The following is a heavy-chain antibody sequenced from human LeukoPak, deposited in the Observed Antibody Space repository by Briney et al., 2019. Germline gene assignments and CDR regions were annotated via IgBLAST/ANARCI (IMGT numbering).Heavy chain of an antibody. CDR3: ARLYSSSSGLRASDY. J-gene: IGHJ4*02. Sequence: GGSLRLSCAASGFTFSSYSMNWVRQAPGKGLEWVSYISSSGSTIFYADSVKGRFTISRDNAKNPLYLHMNSLRAEDTAVYYCARLYSSSSGLRASDYWGQGTLVTVSS. CDR1: GFTFSSYS. V-gene: IGHV3-48*04. D-gene: IGHD6-6*01. CDR2: ISSSGSTI.